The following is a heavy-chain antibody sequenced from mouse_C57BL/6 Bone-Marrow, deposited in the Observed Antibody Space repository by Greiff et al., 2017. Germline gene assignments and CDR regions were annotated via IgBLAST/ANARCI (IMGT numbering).Heavy chain of an antibody. J-gene: IGHJ1*03. Sequence: EVQLVESGGGLVQPGASLKLSCESNEYEFPSHDMSWVRQTPEKSLELVAAINSDGGSTYYPDTMERRFIISRDNTKKTLYLQMSSLRSEDTALYYCARRGNYEGYFDVWGTGTTVTVSS. V-gene: IGHV5-2*01. CDR3: ARRGNYEGYFDV. D-gene: IGHD2-1*01. CDR1: EYEFPSHD. CDR2: INSDGGST.